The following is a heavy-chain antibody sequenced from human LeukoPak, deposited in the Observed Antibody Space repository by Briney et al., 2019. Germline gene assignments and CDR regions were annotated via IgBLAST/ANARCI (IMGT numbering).Heavy chain of an antibody. D-gene: IGHD6-19*01. Sequence: SETQSLPCTVSGGSHNRYHWSWIRQPTGKGLEWIGHIYTSGSTNYNPSLKSRVTLSVDTSKNQFSLKLSSVTAADTAVYYCARESSSKWSGWYGHYYYGMDVWGQGTTVTVSS. CDR2: IYTSGST. CDR1: GGSHNRYH. CDR3: ARESSSKWSGWYGHYYYGMDV. J-gene: IGHJ6*02. V-gene: IGHV4-4*07.